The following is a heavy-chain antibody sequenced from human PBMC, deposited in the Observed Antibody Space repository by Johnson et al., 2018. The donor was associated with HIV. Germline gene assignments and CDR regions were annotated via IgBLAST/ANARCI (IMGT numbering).Heavy chain of an antibody. CDR1: GFTVSSNY. CDR3: ARSPEIGDRLWRAFDV. Sequence: VQLVESGGVLVQPGGSLRLSCAASGFTVSSNYMSWVRQAPGKGLEWVSVIYSGGNTNYVDSVKGRFTISRDNSKNTLYLQMNSPRAEDTAVYYCARSPEIGDRLWRAFDVWGQGTMVTVSS. V-gene: IGHV3-66*01. CDR2: IYSGGNT. D-gene: IGHD4-17*01. J-gene: IGHJ3*01.